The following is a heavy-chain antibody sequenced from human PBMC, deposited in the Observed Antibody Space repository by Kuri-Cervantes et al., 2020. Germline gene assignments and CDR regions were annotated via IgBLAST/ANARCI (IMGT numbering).Heavy chain of an antibody. CDR3: AIEGTTVTTHDAFDI. D-gene: IGHD4-17*01. Sequence: AAVTVSRLASGYTFTSYGISWVRQAPGQGLEGMGWISAYNGNTNYAQKLQGRVTMTTDTSTSTSYIELRSLRSDDTGVYYCAIEGTTVTTHDAFDIWGQGTMVTVSS. V-gene: IGHV1-18*01. CDR2: ISAYNGNT. CDR1: GYTFTSYG. J-gene: IGHJ3*02.